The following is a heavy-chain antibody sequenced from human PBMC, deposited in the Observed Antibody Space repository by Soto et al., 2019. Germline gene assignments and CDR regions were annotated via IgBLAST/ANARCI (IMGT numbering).Heavy chain of an antibody. V-gene: IGHV3-33*01. CDR2: IWYDGSNK. CDR3: ARGLSGLWFGTENWFDP. D-gene: IGHD3-10*01. Sequence: QVQLVESGGGVVQPGRSLRLSCAASGFTFSSYGMHWVRQAPGKGLEWVAVIWYDGSNKYYADSVKGRFTISRDNSKNPLYLQMNSLRAEDTAVYYCARGLSGLWFGTENWFDPWGQGTLVTVSS. CDR1: GFTFSSYG. J-gene: IGHJ5*02.